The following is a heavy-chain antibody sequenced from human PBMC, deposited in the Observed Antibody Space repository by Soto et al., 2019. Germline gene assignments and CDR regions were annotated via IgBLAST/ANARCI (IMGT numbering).Heavy chain of an antibody. D-gene: IGHD3-22*01. J-gene: IGHJ4*02. CDR1: GFTVSSNY. CDR2: IYSGGST. CDR3: AREEYYYDSSGYFDY. Sequence: PWGSLRLSCAASGFTVSSNYMSWVRQAPGKGLEWVSVIYSGGSTYYADSVKGRFTISRDNSKNTLYLQMNSLRAEDTAVYYCAREEYYYDSSGYFDYWGQGTLVTVSS. V-gene: IGHV3-53*01.